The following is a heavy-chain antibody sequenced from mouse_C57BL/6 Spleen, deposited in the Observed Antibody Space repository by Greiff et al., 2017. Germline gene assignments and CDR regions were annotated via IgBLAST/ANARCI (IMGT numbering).Heavy chain of an antibody. V-gene: IGHV1-54*01. D-gene: IGHD1-1*01. J-gene: IGHJ2*01. CDR1: GYAFTNYL. CDR2: INPGSGGT. CDR3: ARRITTVVFDY. Sequence: VKLMESGAELVRPGTSVKVSCKASGYAFTNYLIEWVKQRPGQGLEWIGVINPGSGGTNYNEKFKGKATLTADKSSSTAYLQLSSLTSEDSAVYFCARRITTVVFDYWGQGTTLTVSS.